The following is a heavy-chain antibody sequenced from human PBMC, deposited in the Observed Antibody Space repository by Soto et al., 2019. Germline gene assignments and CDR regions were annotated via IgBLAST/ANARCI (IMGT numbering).Heavy chain of an antibody. V-gene: IGHV1-69*13. CDR1: GGSFNNSD. D-gene: IGHD2-2*01. Sequence: SVKVSCKAAGGSFNNSDISWVRQAPGLGLEWLGGIIPIFGRANYARKFQGRVAITADESTTTAYLVLSSLRSEDTAVYYCARGTSPSPLRFYFDYWGQGTLVTVYS. J-gene: IGHJ4*02. CDR2: IIPIFGRA. CDR3: ARGTSPSPLRFYFDY.